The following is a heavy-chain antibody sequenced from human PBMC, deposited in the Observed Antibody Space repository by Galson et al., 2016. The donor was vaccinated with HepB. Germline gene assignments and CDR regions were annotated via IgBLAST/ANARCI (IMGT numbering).Heavy chain of an antibody. CDR3: AAGWLRWDPDFDY. CDR1: GYTFTTYY. D-gene: IGHD4-23*01. Sequence: SVKVSCKASGYTFTTYYMHWVRQAPGQGLEWMGMINPSGDSTNYAQKFQGRVTMTRDTPTSTVYMELSSLRSEDTAVYYCAAGWLRWDPDFDYWGRGTLVTVSS. V-gene: IGHV1-46*01. J-gene: IGHJ4*02. CDR2: INPSGDST.